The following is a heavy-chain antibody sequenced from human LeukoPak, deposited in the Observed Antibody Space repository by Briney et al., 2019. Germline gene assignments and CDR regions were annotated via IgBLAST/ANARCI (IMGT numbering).Heavy chain of an antibody. Sequence: SETLSLTCAVYGGSFSGYYWSWIRQPPGKGLEWIGEINHSGSTNYNPSLKSRVTISVDTSKNQFSLKLSSVTAADTAVYYCARVKKRWLQRRDYMDVWGKGTTVTVSS. J-gene: IGHJ6*03. V-gene: IGHV4-34*01. CDR3: ARVKKRWLQRRDYMDV. D-gene: IGHD5-24*01. CDR2: INHSGST. CDR1: GGSFSGYY.